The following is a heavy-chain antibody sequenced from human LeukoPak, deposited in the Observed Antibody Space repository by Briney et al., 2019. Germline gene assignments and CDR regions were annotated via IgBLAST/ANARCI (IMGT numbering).Heavy chain of an antibody. Sequence: SETLSPTCTVSGGSISSSSYYWGWIRQPPGKGLEWIGCIYYSGSTYYNPSLKSRVTISVDTSKNQFSLKLSSVTAADTAVYYCASDYGDYVKFDYWGQGTLVTVSS. CDR1: GGSISSSSYY. D-gene: IGHD4-17*01. CDR3: ASDYGDYVKFDY. CDR2: IYYSGST. J-gene: IGHJ4*02. V-gene: IGHV4-39*07.